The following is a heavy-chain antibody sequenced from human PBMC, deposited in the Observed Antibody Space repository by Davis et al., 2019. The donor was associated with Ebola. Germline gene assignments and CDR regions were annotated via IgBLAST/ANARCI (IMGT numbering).Heavy chain of an antibody. J-gene: IGHJ4*02. CDR1: GYTFTSYG. CDR3: ARAPNYDVLTGTSSYYFDY. CDR2: ISGFNTNT. Sequence: ASVKVSCKSSGYTFTSYGLVWVRQAPGLGLEWMGWISGFNTNTNFAQKLQGRVTVSKGTSTNTAYMDLRSLTSDDTAIYYCARAPNYDVLTGTSSYYFDYWGQGTLATVSS. V-gene: IGHV1-18*04. D-gene: IGHD3-9*01.